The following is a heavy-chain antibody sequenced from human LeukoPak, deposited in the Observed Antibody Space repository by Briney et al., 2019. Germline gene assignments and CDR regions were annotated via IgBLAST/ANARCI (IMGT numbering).Heavy chain of an antibody. J-gene: IGHJ4*02. CDR2: IYTSGST. D-gene: IGHD3-22*01. CDR1: GGSISSYY. Sequence: SETLSLTCTVSGGSISSYYWSWIRQPAGKGLEWIGRIYTSGSTNYNPSLKSRVTMSVDTSRKQFSLKLSSVTAADTAVYYCARVYYDSSGYYPTFDYWGQGTLVTVSS. V-gene: IGHV4-4*07. CDR3: ARVYYDSSGYYPTFDY.